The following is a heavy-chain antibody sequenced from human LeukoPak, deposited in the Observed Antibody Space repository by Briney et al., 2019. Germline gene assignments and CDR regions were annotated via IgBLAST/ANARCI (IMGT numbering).Heavy chain of an antibody. CDR2: ISRCVNYM. Sequence: GGSLRLSCAASGFTFSNYSMNWGRQAPGKGVEWVSSISRCVNYMYYADSVKGRFTISRDNAKNSLYLQMDSLRAEGTALYYCARDRGYCSGGTCYLVYFDYWGQGTLVTVSS. CDR1: GFTFSNYS. J-gene: IGHJ4*02. CDR3: ARDRGYCSGGTCYLVYFDY. V-gene: IGHV3-21*01. D-gene: IGHD2-15*01.